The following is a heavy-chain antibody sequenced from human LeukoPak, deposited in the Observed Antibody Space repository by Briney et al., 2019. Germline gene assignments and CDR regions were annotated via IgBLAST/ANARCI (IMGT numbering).Heavy chain of an antibody. D-gene: IGHD3-9*01. CDR2: IRYDGANQ. J-gene: IGHJ4*02. CDR3: AKTYDILTGPRDYYFDY. Sequence: GGSLRLSCAASGFTFSSYGMYWVRQAPGKGLEWVAFIRYDGANQYYSDSVKGRFTISRDNSKNTLYLQMNSLRAEDTAVYYCAKTYDILTGPRDYYFDYWGQGTLVTVSS. V-gene: IGHV3-30*02. CDR1: GFTFSSYG.